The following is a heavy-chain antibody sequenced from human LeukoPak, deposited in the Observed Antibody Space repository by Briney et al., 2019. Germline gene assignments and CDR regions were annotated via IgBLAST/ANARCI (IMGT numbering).Heavy chain of an antibody. V-gene: IGHV4-34*01. J-gene: IGHJ6*02. CDR2: INHSGST. Sequence: PSETLSLTCAVYGGSFSGYYWSWIRQPPGKGLEWIGEINHSGSTNYNPSLKSRVTISVDTSKNQFSLKLSSVTAADTAVYYCARAPRVRFPSGGKRDYYYGMDVWGQGTTVTVSS. D-gene: IGHD2-15*01. CDR1: GGSFSGYY. CDR3: ARAPRVRFPSGGKRDYYYGMDV.